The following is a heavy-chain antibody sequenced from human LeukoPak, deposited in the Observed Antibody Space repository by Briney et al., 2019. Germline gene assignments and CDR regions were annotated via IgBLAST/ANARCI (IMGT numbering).Heavy chain of an antibody. J-gene: IGHJ6*02. CDR2: IKQDGSER. D-gene: IGHD2-15*01. CDR3: ARDCSGGSCYLGSYGMDV. Sequence: PGGSLRLSCAASGFTFSSYWMSWVRQAPGKGLEWVANIKQDGSERYYVDSVKGRFTISRDNAKNSLYLQMNSLRAEDTAVYYCARDCSGGSCYLGSYGMDVWGQGTTVTVSS. CDR1: GFTFSSYW. V-gene: IGHV3-7*01.